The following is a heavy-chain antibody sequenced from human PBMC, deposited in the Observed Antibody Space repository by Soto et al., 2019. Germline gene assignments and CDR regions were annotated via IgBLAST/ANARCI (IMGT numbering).Heavy chain of an antibody. J-gene: IGHJ4*02. Sequence: QVQLVQSGAEVKKPGASVKVSCKTSGYDFFKYNMHWVRQAPGQGLYWMGVINPNGGYTRHAQKFQGRVIMTRDTSSKIVYMALSGLTSADTAMYYCTRADSDVVILPDVRPLFDLWGQGALVTVSS. CDR1: GYDFFKYN. V-gene: IGHV1-46*01. CDR2: INPNGGYT. CDR3: TRADSDVVILPDVRPLFDL. D-gene: IGHD2-21*02.